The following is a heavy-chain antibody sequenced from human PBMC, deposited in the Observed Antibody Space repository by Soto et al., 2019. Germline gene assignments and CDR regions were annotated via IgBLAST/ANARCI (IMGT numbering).Heavy chain of an antibody. CDR1: GGSISSGGYY. D-gene: IGHD6-13*01. J-gene: IGHJ5*02. V-gene: IGHV4-31*03. Sequence: SETLSLTCTVSGGSISSGGYYWSWIRQHPGKGLEWIGYIYYSGSTYYNPSLKSRVTISVDTSKNQFSLKLSSVTAADTAVYYCARTPKRRLVPPNVVIDPWGQGTLVTVSS. CDR3: ARTPKRRLVPPNVVIDP. CDR2: IYYSGST.